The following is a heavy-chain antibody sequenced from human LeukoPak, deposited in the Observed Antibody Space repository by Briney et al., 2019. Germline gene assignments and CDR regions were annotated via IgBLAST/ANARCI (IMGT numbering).Heavy chain of an antibody. CDR1: GGSISSYY. D-gene: IGHD1-26*01. Sequence: SETLSLTCTVSGGSISSYYWSWIRQPPGKGLEWIGYIYYSGSTNYNPSLKSRVTISVDTSKNQFSLKLSSVTAADTAVYYCARAVGELLHDYWGQGTLVTASS. CDR3: ARAVGELLHDY. V-gene: IGHV4-59*01. CDR2: IYYSGST. J-gene: IGHJ4*02.